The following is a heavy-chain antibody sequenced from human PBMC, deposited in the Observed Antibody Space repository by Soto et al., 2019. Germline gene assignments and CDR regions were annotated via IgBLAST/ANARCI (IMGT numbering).Heavy chain of an antibody. CDR2: ISSSSSYI. J-gene: IGHJ6*02. Sequence: GGSLRLSCAASGFTFSSYSMNWARQAPGKGLEWVSSISSSSSYIYYADSVKGRFTISRDNAKNSLYLQMNSLRAEDTAVYYCASGDILTGHRGYYYGMDVWGQGTTVTVSS. V-gene: IGHV3-21*01. D-gene: IGHD3-9*01. CDR1: GFTFSSYS. CDR3: ASGDILTGHRGYYYGMDV.